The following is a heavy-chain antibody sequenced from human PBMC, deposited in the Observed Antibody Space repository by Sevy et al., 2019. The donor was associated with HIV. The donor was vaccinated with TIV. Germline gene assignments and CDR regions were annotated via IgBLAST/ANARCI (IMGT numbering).Heavy chain of an antibody. J-gene: IGHJ4*02. Sequence: GGSLRLSCAASGITLTPYWMHWVRQVPGKGLVWVSRINSDGSSTSYAVAVKGGLTISRDNGKNKLYLQMKSLRVEDTAVYFCSRGLYYYDMRGHQEPGDYWGQGVLVTVSS. CDR2: INSDGSST. V-gene: IGHV3-74*01. D-gene: IGHD3-22*01. CDR3: SRGLYYYDMRGHQEPGDY. CDR1: GITLTPYW.